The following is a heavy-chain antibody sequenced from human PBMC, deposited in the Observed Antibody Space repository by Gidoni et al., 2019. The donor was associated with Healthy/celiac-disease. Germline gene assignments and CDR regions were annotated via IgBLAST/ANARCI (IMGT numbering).Heavy chain of an antibody. Sequence: EVQLLESGGGLVQPGGSLRLSCAASGFTFSRYAMSWVHQAPGKGLGWVSAISGSGGSTYYADSVKGRFTISRDNSKNTLYLQMNSLRAEDTAVYYCAKRGLGWYRGTDAFDIWGQGTMVTVSS. CDR3: AKRGLGWYRGTDAFDI. D-gene: IGHD2-15*01. V-gene: IGHV3-23*01. J-gene: IGHJ3*02. CDR2: ISGSGGST. CDR1: GFTFSRYA.